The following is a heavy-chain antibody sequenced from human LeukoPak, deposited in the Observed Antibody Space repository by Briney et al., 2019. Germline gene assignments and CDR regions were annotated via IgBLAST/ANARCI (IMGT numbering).Heavy chain of an antibody. J-gene: IGHJ5*02. CDR1: GGSISSYY. Sequence: PETLSLTCTVSGGSISSYYWSWIRQPAGKGLEWIGRIYTSGSTNYNPSLKSRVTMSVDTSKNQFSLKLSSVTAADTAVYYCARDTVTRKYGSGSIYWFDPWGQGTLVTVSS. V-gene: IGHV4-4*07. D-gene: IGHD3-10*01. CDR2: IYTSGST. CDR3: ARDTVTRKYGSGSIYWFDP.